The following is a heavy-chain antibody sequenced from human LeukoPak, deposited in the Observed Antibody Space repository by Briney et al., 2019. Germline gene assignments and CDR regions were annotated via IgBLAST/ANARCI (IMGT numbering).Heavy chain of an antibody. J-gene: IGHJ3*02. V-gene: IGHV3-20*04. CDR3: ARATSYDYVWGSYFPAFDI. CDR1: GFTFDDYG. CDR2: INLNGGST. Sequence: GGSLRLSCAASGFTFDDYGMSWVRQAPGKGLEWVSGINLNGGSTGYADSVKGRFTISRDNAKNSLYLQMNSLRAEDTALYYCARATSYDYVWGSYFPAFDIWGQGTMVTVSS. D-gene: IGHD3-16*01.